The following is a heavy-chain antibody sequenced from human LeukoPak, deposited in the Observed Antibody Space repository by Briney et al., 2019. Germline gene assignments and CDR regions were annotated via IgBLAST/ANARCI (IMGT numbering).Heavy chain of an antibody. D-gene: IGHD3-3*01. CDR1: GYTFTSFD. CDR2: MNPNSGDT. Sequence: ASVKVSCKAFGYTFTSFDINWVRQATGQGLEWMGWMNPNSGDTGYAQKFQGRVTMTRNTSISTAYMELSSLRSEDTAVYYCAKVDFWSGFPSPNWFDPWGQGTLVTVSS. V-gene: IGHV1-8*01. J-gene: IGHJ5*02. CDR3: AKVDFWSGFPSPNWFDP.